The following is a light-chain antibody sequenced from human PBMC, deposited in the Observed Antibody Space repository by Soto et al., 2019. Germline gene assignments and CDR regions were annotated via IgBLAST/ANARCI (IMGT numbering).Light chain of an antibody. CDR1: QSVSSN. J-gene: IGKJ1*01. CDR2: GAS. CDR3: QQYNNWPPWT. V-gene: IGKV3-15*01. Sequence: EIVMTQSPATLSVSPGERATLSCRASQSVSSNLAWYQQKPGQAPRLLIYGASTRATGIPARFSGSGSGTEFTLTISSLQSEDFAVYYGQQYNNWPPWTFGRGTKVDIK.